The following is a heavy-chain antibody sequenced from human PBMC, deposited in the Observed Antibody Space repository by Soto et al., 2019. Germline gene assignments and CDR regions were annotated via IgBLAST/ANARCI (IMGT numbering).Heavy chain of an antibody. CDR3: ARDLLGYCSSTSCYNYYGMDV. CDR2: ISAYNGNT. D-gene: IGHD2-2*02. J-gene: IGHJ6*02. V-gene: IGHV1-18*01. CDR1: GYTFTSYG. Sequence: QVQLVQSGAEVKKPGASVKVSCKASGYTFTSYGISWVRQAPGQGLEWMGWISAYNGNTNYAQKLQGRVTMTTDTSTSTAYMELRSLRSDDTAVYYCARDLLGYCSSTSCYNYYGMDVWGQGTTVTVSS.